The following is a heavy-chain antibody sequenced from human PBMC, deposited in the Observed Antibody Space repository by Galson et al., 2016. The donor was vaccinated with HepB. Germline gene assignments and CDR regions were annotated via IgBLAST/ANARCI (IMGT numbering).Heavy chain of an antibody. CDR3: ELRFLDYDAFDF. CDR1: GGSISSSHW. V-gene: IGHV4-4*02. D-gene: IGHD3-3*01. J-gene: IGHJ3*01. CDR2: ISHSGTT. Sequence: SETLSLTCAVSGGSISSSHWWSWFRQAPGEGLEWIGEISHSGTTKYNPSLKSRVAISVDTSKNQFSLKLTSVSAADTAVYYCELRFLDYDAFDFWGQGKMVTVSS.